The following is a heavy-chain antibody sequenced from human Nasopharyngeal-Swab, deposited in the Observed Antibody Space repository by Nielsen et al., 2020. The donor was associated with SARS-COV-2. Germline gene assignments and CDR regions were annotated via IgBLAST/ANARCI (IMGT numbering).Heavy chain of an antibody. CDR3: ARDLPFVGSGWDQEEYFQH. J-gene: IGHJ1*01. D-gene: IGHD6-19*01. CDR2: ISYDGSNK. V-gene: IGHV3-30*03. Sequence: GESLKISCAASGFTFSSYGMHWVRQAPGKGLEWVAVISYDGSNKYYADSVKGRFTISRDNSKNTLYLQMNSLRAEDTAVYYCARDLPFVGSGWDQEEYFQHWGQGTLVTVSS. CDR1: GFTFSSYG.